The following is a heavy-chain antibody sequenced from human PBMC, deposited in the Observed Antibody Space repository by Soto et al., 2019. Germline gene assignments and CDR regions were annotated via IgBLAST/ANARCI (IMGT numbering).Heavy chain of an antibody. V-gene: IGHV3-23*01. J-gene: IGHJ6*02. CDR2: ISTSGGST. CDR3: SLSDRYYGMDV. Sequence: VQLLESGGGLVQPGGSPRLSCAASGFTFSSYAMSWVRQAPGKGLEWVSSISTSGGSTYYADSVKGRFTISRDNSNNTLYLQMNSLRAEDTAVYYCSLSDRYYGMDVWGLGTTVTVSS. CDR1: GFTFSSYA.